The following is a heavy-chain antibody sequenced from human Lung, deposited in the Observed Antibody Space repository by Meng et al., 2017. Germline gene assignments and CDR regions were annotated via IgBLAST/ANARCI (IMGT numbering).Heavy chain of an antibody. J-gene: IGHJ4*02. V-gene: IGHV4-34*01. CDR1: GGSFSDYY. CDR2: INHSGST. D-gene: IGHD4-11*01. Sequence: QVQLRQWGAALVKPSETLSLTCVVSGGSFSDYYWSWIRQPPGKGLEWIGEINHSGSTNYNPSLESRATISVDTSQNNLSLKLSSVTAADSAVYYCARGPTTMAHDFDYWGQGTLFTVSS. CDR3: ARGPTTMAHDFDY.